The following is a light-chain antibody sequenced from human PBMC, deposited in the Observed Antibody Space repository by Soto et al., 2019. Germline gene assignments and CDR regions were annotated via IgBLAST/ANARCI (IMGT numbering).Light chain of an antibody. CDR1: QSVSSN. CDR3: QQYNNWPRT. V-gene: IGKV3-15*01. CDR2: GAF. Sequence: EIVMTHSPATLSVSPGERATLSCRASQSVSSNLAWYQQKPGQAPSLLIYGAFTRATGIPARFSGSGSGTEFTLTISSLQSEDFAVYYCQQYNNWPRTFGQGTKVDIK. J-gene: IGKJ1*01.